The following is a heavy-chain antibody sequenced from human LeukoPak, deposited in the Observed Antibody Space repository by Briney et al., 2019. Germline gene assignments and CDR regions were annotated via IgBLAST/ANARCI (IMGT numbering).Heavy chain of an antibody. CDR3: ARGPVVSYYSREGTCFDY. J-gene: IGHJ4*02. V-gene: IGHV1-8*01. Sequence: ASVKVSCKASGYTFTSYDINWVRQATGQGLEWMGWMNPNSGNTGYAQKFQGRVTMTRNTSISTAYMELSSLRSEGTAVYYCARGPVVSYYSREGTCFDYWGQGTLVTVSS. D-gene: IGHD3-10*01. CDR1: GYTFTSYD. CDR2: MNPNSGNT.